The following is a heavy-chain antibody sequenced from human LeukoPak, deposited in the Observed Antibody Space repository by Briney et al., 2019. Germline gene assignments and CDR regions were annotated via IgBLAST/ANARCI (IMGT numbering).Heavy chain of an antibody. J-gene: IGHJ4*02. CDR2: MIPILGIA. Sequence: SVKVSCEPSGGTFSSYAISWVRQAPGRGLEWMGRMIPILGIANYAQKFPGRVTITADKSTSTAYKELSSLRSEGTVVYYCAIQTTVVTADYWGQGTLVTVSS. CDR3: AIQTTVVTADY. CDR1: GGTFSSYA. V-gene: IGHV1-69*04. D-gene: IGHD4-23*01.